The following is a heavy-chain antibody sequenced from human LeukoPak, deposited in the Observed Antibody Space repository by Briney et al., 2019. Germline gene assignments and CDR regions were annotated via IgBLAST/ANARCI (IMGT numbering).Heavy chain of an antibody. CDR1: GFTFSSFV. Sequence: SGGSLRLSCAASGFTFSSFVMHWVRQAPGKGLEWVAVISSDGVNKYSADSVKGRFTISRDNSKNTLYLQMNSLRAADTAVYYCAKGQNYYDGSGYYSTDYWGQGTPVTVSS. D-gene: IGHD3-22*01. J-gene: IGHJ4*02. CDR3: AKGQNYYDGSGYYSTDY. V-gene: IGHV3-30*18. CDR2: ISSDGVNK.